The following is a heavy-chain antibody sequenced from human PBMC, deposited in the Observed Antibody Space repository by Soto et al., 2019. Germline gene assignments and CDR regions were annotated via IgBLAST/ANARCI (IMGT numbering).Heavy chain of an antibody. CDR3: ARGGHVVVVTAALDY. Sequence: QVQLMQSGAEVKKPGASVKVSCKASGDTFTDYYIHWVRQAPGQGLEWMGTVNPSGGHTSYAQHLLGRVPMTRETSTSTLYMELTSLTSDDTAVYYCARGGHVVVVTAALDYWGQGTLVTVSS. D-gene: IGHD2-21*02. CDR2: VNPSGGHT. V-gene: IGHV1-46*01. J-gene: IGHJ4*02. CDR1: GDTFTDYY.